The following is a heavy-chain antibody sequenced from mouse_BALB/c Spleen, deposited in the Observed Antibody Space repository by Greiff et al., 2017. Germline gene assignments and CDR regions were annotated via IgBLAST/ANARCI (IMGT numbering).Heavy chain of an antibody. V-gene: IGHV3-2*02. J-gene: IGHJ3*01. CDR2: ISYSGST. D-gene: IGHD1-2*01. CDR3: ARSGSYGPFAY. Sequence: EVKLQESGPGLVKPSQSLSLTCTVTGYSITSDYAWNWIRQFPGNKLEWMGYISYSGSTSYNPSLKSRISITRDTSKNQFFLQLNSVTTEDTATYYCARSGSYGPFAYWGQGTLVTVSA. CDR1: GYSITSDYA.